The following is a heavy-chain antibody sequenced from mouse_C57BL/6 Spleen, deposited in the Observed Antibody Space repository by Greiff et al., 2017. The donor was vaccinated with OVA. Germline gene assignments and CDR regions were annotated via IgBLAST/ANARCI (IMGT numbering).Heavy chain of an antibody. Sequence: VQLQQSVAELVRPGASVKLSCTASGFTIKNTYMHWVKQRPEQGLEWIGRIDPANGNTKYAPKFQGKATITADTSSNTAYLQLSSLTSEDTAIYYCARYSDGYYPPWFAYWGQGTLVTVSA. V-gene: IGHV14-3*01. CDR1: GFTIKNTY. CDR3: ARYSDGYYPPWFAY. J-gene: IGHJ3*01. CDR2: IDPANGNT. D-gene: IGHD2-3*01.